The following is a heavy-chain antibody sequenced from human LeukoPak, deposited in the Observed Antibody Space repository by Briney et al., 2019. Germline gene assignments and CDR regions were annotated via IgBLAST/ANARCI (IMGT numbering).Heavy chain of an antibody. Sequence: SETLSLTCTVSGGSISSYYWSWIRQPPGKGLEWIGYIYYSGSTNYNPSLKSRVTISVDTSKNQFSLKLSSVTAADTAVYYCARGLYGSGSYPPGAFDIWGQGTMVTVSS. J-gene: IGHJ3*02. CDR2: IYYSGST. D-gene: IGHD3-10*01. V-gene: IGHV4-59*01. CDR1: GGSISSYY. CDR3: ARGLYGSGSYPPGAFDI.